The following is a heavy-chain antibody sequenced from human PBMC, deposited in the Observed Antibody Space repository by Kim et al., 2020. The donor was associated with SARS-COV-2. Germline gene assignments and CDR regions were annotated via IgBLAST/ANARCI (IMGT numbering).Heavy chain of an antibody. V-gene: IGHV3-23*01. CDR2: T. Sequence: TYYVDSVTGRFYISRDDSKNTLYLQMRALKADDTAVYYCLKGGWVWLWDYWGQGTLVSVSS. D-gene: IGHD6-13*01. CDR3: LKGGWVWLWDY. J-gene: IGHJ4*02.